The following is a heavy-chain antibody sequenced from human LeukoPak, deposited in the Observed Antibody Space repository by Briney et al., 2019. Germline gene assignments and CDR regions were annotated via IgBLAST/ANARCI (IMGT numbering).Heavy chain of an antibody. Sequence: SQTLSLTCIVSGGFISSSRFYWGWIRQPPGKGLEWIGTIYYSGSTYYNPSLKSRVTISADTSKNQFSLNLSSVTAADTGVYYCARHVSSDLRIVVVTSDWYFDRWGRGTLVTASS. CDR3: ARHVSSDLRIVVVTSDWYFDR. CDR1: GGFISSSRFY. J-gene: IGHJ2*01. V-gene: IGHV4-39*01. D-gene: IGHD2-21*02. CDR2: IYYSGST.